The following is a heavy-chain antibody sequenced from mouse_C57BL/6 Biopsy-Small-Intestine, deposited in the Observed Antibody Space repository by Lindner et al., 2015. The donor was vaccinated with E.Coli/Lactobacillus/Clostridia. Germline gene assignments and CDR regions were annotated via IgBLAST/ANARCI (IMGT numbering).Heavy chain of an antibody. D-gene: IGHD6-1*01. CDR2: LIPMFGSP. Sequence: SVKVSCKASGATLGTYTIAWVRQAPGQGLEWMGGLIPMFGSPKYAQKFQGRVTITADESTNTGYMELSSLRSDDTAVYYCARVDCSVTSCSTMGYYFDYWGQGTPVTVAS. CDR3: ARVDCSVTSCSTMGYYFDY. V-gene: IGHV1-4*01. J-gene: IGHJ2*01. CDR1: GATLGTYT.